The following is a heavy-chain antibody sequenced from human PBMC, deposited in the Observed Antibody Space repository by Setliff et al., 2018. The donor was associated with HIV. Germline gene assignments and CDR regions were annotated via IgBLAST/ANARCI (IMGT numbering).Heavy chain of an antibody. Sequence: GGSLRLSCAASGFTFDDYAMHWVRQTPGKGLEWVSVISGSGGSTYYADSVKGRFTISRDNSKNTLYLQMNSLRAEDTAVYYCAREEYTQYYFDYWGQGTLVTVSS. CDR1: GFTFDDYA. D-gene: IGHD6-6*01. CDR2: ISGSGGST. V-gene: IGHV3-23*01. CDR3: AREEYTQYYFDY. J-gene: IGHJ4*02.